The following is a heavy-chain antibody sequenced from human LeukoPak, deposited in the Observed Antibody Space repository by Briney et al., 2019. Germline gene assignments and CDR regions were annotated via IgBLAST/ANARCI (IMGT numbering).Heavy chain of an antibody. J-gene: IGHJ4*02. CDR2: ISYDGSNK. CDR1: GFTFSSYA. CDR3: ARPDFWSGYYHPLDY. V-gene: IGHV3-30-3*01. Sequence: PGGSLRLSCAASGFTFSSYAMPWVRQAPGKGLEWVAVISYDGSNKYYAGSVKGRFTISRDNSKNTLYLQMNSLRAEDTAVYNCARPDFWSGYYHPLDYWGQGTLVTVSS. D-gene: IGHD3-3*01.